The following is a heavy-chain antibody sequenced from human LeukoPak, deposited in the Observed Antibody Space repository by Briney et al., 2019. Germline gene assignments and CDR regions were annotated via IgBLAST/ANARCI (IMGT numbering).Heavy chain of an antibody. D-gene: IGHD2-2*01. CDR2: IYPGDSDT. CDR3: ARRYCSSTSCYFDF. Sequence: GESLKISCRGSGYSVTIYWIGWVRQMPGKGLEWMGMIYPGDSDTRYSPSFQGQVTISADKSINTAYLQWSSLKASDTAIYYCARRYCSSTSCYFDFWGQGILVTVSS. CDR1: GYSVTIYW. V-gene: IGHV5-51*01. J-gene: IGHJ4*02.